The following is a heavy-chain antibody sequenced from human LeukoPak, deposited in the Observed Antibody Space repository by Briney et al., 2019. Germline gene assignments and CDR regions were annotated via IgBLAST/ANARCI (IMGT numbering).Heavy chain of an antibody. J-gene: IGHJ4*02. CDR3: ARVEASGYDYGAFDY. CDR1: GFTFSRYW. Sequence: GGSLTLSCAASGFTFSRYWMSWVRQAPGKGLQWVANIKQDGSAKYYVDSVKGRFTISRDNAKNSLYLQMNSLRAEDTAVYYCARVEASGYDYGAFDYWGQGTLVTVSS. D-gene: IGHD5-12*01. CDR2: IKQDGSAK. V-gene: IGHV3-7*01.